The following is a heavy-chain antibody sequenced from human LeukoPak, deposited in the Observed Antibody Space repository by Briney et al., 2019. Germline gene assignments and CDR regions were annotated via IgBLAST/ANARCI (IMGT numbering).Heavy chain of an antibody. Sequence: GGSLRLSCAASGFTFSSYSMNWVRQAPGKGLVWVSRIKSDGSTTNYADSVKGRFAISRDNAKNTLYLQMNSLRAEDTAVYYCARVGGLSTSSGYYYGMDVWGQGTTVTVSS. CDR1: GFTFSSYS. CDR2: IKSDGSTT. CDR3: ARVGGLSTSSGYYYGMDV. V-gene: IGHV3-74*01. D-gene: IGHD6-6*01. J-gene: IGHJ6*02.